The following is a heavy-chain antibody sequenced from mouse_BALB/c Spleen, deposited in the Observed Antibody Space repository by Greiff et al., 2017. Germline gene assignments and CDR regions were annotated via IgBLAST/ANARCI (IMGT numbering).Heavy chain of an antibody. V-gene: IGHV1-54*01. CDR3: ARPDSSGAWFAY. CDR2: INPGSGGT. CDR1: GYAFTNYL. J-gene: IGHJ3*01. D-gene: IGHD3-2*01. Sequence: VQLQQSGAELVRPGTSVKVSCKASGYAFTNYLIEWVKQRPGQGLEWIGVINPGSGGTNYNEKFKGKATLTADKSSSTAYMQLSSLTSDDSAVYFCARPDSSGAWFAYWGQGTLVTVSA.